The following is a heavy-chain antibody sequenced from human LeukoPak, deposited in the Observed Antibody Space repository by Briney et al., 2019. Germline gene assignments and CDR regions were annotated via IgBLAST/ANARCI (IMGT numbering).Heavy chain of an antibody. V-gene: IGHV3-23*01. CDR2: ISASGGST. CDR3: AKDLGDSGGYNPFDF. J-gene: IGHJ4*02. CDR1: GFTFSSYV. Sequence: GGSLRLSCAASGFTFSSYVTSWVRQAPGKGLEWVSFISASGGSTYYAGSVKGRFTISRDNSKNTLFLQMSSLRAEDTAVYYCAKDLGDSGGYNPFDFWGQGTLVTVSS. D-gene: IGHD3-22*01.